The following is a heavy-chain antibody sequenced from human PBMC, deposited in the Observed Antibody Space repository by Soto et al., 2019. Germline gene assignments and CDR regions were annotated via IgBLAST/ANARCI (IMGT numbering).Heavy chain of an antibody. J-gene: IGHJ6*02. D-gene: IGHD3-10*01. CDR2: INAGNGNT. V-gene: IGHV1-3*01. CDR1: GYTFTSYA. CDR3: ARADYYGSGSYLRYYYGMDV. Sequence: QVQLVQSGAEVKKPGASVKVSCKASGYTFTSYAMHWVRQAPGQRLEWMGWINAGNGNTKYSQKFQGRVTITRDTSASKAYMELSSLRSEDTAVYYCARADYYGSGSYLRYYYGMDVWGQGTTVTVSS.